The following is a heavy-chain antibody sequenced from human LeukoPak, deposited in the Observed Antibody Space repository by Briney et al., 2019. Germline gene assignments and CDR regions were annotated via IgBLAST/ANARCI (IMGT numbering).Heavy chain of an antibody. Sequence: PSETLSLTCAVYGGSFSGYYWSWIRQPPGKGLEWIGEINHSGSTNYNPSLKSRVTISVDTSKNQFSLKLSSVTAADTAVYYCARLKGGNPNYYYYYMDVWGKGTTVTISS. D-gene: IGHD4-23*01. CDR3: ARLKGGNPNYYYYYMDV. CDR1: GGSFSGYY. J-gene: IGHJ6*03. CDR2: INHSGST. V-gene: IGHV4-34*01.